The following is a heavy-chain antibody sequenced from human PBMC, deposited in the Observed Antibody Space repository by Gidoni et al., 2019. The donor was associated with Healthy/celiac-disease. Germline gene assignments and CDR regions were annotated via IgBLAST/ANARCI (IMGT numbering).Heavy chain of an antibody. CDR3: TTAGGSYVSVGDY. V-gene: IGHV3-15*01. CDR2: IKSKTDGGTT. J-gene: IGHJ4*02. Sequence: EVQLVESGGGLVKPGGSLRLSCAASGFTLRNAWMSWVRQAPGKGLEWVGRIKSKTDGGTTDYAAPVKGRFTISRDDSKNTLYLQMNSLKTEDTAVYYCTTAGGSYVSVGDYWGQGTLVTVSS. CDR1: GFTLRNAW. D-gene: IGHD1-26*01.